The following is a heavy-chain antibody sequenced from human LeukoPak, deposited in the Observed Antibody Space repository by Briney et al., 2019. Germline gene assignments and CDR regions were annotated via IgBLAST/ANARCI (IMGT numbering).Heavy chain of an antibody. CDR2: IHRDGTTT. Sequence: QPGGSVRLSCAASGFTFSSYSMNWVRQAPGKGLVWVSRIHRDGTTTNYADSVRGRFTISRDNAKNTLYLQMNNLRAEDTAVYYCARGRFDIWGQGTLVTVSS. CDR3: ARGRFDI. CDR1: GFTFSSYS. V-gene: IGHV3-74*01. J-gene: IGHJ3*02.